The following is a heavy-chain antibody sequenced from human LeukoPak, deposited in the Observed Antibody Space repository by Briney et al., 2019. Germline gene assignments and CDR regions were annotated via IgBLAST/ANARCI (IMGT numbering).Heavy chain of an antibody. CDR3: ARHLQYSYYYYMDV. D-gene: IGHD5-24*01. Sequence: SETLSLTCTVSGGSISSYYWNWIRQPPGKGLEWIGYFYYSRSTNYNPSLKSRVTISVDTSKNQFSLKLSSVTAADTAVYYCARHLQYSYYYYMDVWGKGTTVTVSS. CDR2: FYYSRST. CDR1: GGSISSYY. J-gene: IGHJ6*03. V-gene: IGHV4-59*08.